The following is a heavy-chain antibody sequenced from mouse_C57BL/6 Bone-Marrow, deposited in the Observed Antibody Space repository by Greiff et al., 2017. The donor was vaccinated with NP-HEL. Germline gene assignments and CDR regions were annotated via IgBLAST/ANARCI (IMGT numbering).Heavy chain of an antibody. D-gene: IGHD4-1*01. CDR3: AREKAGTFDY. Sequence: EVKLVESGGGLVQPGGSLKLSCAASGFTFSDYGMAWVRQAPRQGPEWVAFISNLAYSIYYADTVTGRFTISIENAKNTLYLEMSSLRSEDTAMYYCAREKAGTFDYWGQGTTLTVSS. CDR2: ISNLAYSI. CDR1: GFTFSDYG. V-gene: IGHV5-15*01. J-gene: IGHJ2*01.